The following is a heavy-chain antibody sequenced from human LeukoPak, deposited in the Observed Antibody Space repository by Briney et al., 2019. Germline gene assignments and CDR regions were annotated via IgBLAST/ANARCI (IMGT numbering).Heavy chain of an antibody. Sequence: GGSLRLSCADSGFTFSGYWMNWVRQAPGKGLEWVANINQNGGEKYYVDSVKGRFTISRDNAKNSLYLQMNSLRVEDTAVYYCARLGLEVGGPNWFDPWGQGTLVTVSS. CDR3: ARLGLEVGGPNWFDP. CDR2: INQNGGEK. CDR1: GFTFSGYW. J-gene: IGHJ5*02. D-gene: IGHD1-1*01. V-gene: IGHV3-7*01.